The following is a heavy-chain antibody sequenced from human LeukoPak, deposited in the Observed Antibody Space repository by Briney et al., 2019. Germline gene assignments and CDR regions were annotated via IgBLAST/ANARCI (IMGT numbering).Heavy chain of an antibody. CDR3: AREAIYDILTGYFGPLNWFDP. Sequence: ASVKVSCKAAGSTFTGYYMHWVRQAPGQGLEWMGWINLNSGGTNYAQTFQGRVTMTRDTSISTAYMELSPLRSYDTAVYYCAREAIYDILTGYFGPLNWFDPWGQGTLVTVSS. CDR1: GSTFTGYY. V-gene: IGHV1-2*02. J-gene: IGHJ5*02. CDR2: INLNSGGT. D-gene: IGHD3-9*01.